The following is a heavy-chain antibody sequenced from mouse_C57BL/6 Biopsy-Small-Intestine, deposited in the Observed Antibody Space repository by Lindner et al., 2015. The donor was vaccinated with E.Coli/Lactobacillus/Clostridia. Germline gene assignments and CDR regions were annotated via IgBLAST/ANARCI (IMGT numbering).Heavy chain of an antibody. CDR2: IYPRSNST. CDR3: APSTVVSAMDY. Sequence: VQLQESGAELARPGASVELSCKASGYTFTSYGINWVKQRTGQGLEWIGEIYPRSNSTYYNEKFKGKATLTADKSSSTAYMELRSLTSEDSAVYFCAPSTVVSAMDYWGQGTSVTVSS. CDR1: GYTFTSYG. V-gene: IGHV1-81*01. D-gene: IGHD1-1*01. J-gene: IGHJ4*01.